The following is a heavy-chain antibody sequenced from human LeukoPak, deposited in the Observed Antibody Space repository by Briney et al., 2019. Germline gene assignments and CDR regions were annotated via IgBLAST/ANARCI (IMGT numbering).Heavy chain of an antibody. V-gene: IGHV4-59*01. Sequence: SETLSLTCTVSGGSISSYYWSWIRQPPGKGLEWIGYIYYSGSTNYNPSLKSRVTISVDTSKNQFSLKLSSVTAADTAVYYCARGRYYYDSSRYHSNWFDPWGQGTLVTVSS. D-gene: IGHD3-22*01. CDR1: GGSISSYY. J-gene: IGHJ5*02. CDR2: IYYSGST. CDR3: ARGRYYYDSSRYHSNWFDP.